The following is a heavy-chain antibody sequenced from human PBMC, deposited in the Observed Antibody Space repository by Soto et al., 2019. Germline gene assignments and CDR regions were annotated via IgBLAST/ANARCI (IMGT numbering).Heavy chain of an antibody. CDR2: TYYRSKWYN. V-gene: IGHV6-1*01. J-gene: IGHJ6*02. CDR3: ARTVYYYDSRYYYGMDV. D-gene: IGHD3-22*01. CDR1: GDSVSSNSAA. Sequence: PPQTLSLTCAISGDSVSSNSAAWNWIRQSPSRGLEWLGRTYYRSKWYNDYAVSVKSRITITPDTSKNQFSLQLNSVTPEDTAVYYCARTVYYYDSRYYYGMDVWGQGTTVTVSS.